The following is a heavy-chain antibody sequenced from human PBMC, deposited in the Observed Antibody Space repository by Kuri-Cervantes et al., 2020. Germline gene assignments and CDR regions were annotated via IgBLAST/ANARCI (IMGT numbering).Heavy chain of an antibody. V-gene: IGHV3-30*03. J-gene: IGHJ4*02. CDR1: GFTFDDYG. CDR3: TRDPQATGLAFDY. D-gene: IGHD1-1*01. Sequence: GESLKISCAASGFTFDDYGMSWVRQAPGKGLEWVAVISYDGSNKYYADSVKGRFTISRDNSKNMLYLQMNSLRAEDTAVYYCTRDPQATGLAFDYWGQGSLVTVSS. CDR2: ISYDGSNK.